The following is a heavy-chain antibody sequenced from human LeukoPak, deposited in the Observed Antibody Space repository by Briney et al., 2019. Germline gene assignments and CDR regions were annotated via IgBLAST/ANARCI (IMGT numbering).Heavy chain of an antibody. J-gene: IGHJ5*02. D-gene: IGHD5-24*01. CDR3: AKDLDERQDGRRLSSDL. Sequence: PGGSLRLSCAASGFTFSSYAMSWVRQAPGKGLEWVSAISGSGGSTYYADSVKGRFTISGDNSKNTLYLQMNSLRAEDTAVYYCAKDLDERQDGRRLSSDLWGQGTLVTVSS. V-gene: IGHV3-23*01. CDR2: ISGSGGST. CDR1: GFTFSSYA.